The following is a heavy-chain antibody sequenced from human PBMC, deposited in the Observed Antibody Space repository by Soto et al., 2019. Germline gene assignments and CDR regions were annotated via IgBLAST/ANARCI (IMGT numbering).Heavy chain of an antibody. D-gene: IGHD3-10*01. V-gene: IGHV1-24*01. CDR1: GYTLTELS. CDR3: ATDYPLNYYGSGSYYNVAY. Sequence: ASVKVSCKVSGYTLTELSMHWVRQAPGKGLEWMGGFDPEDGETIYAQKFQGRVTMTEDTSTDTAYMELSSLRSEDTAVYYCATDYPLNYYGSGSYYNVAYWGQGTLVTVSS. J-gene: IGHJ4*02. CDR2: FDPEDGET.